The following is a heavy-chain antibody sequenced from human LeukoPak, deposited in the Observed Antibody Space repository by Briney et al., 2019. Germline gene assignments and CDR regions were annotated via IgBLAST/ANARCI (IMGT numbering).Heavy chain of an antibody. V-gene: IGHV3-23*01. D-gene: IGHD6-13*01. CDR1: GFTFSSYA. CDR2: ISGSGGST. Sequence: GGSLRLSCAASGFTFSSYAMSWVRQAPGKGLEWVSAISGSGGSTYYADSVKGRFIISRDNSKNTLYLQMNSLRAEDTAVYYCAKDVASYSSSWYYFDYWGQGTLVTVSS. CDR3: AKDVASYSSSWYYFDY. J-gene: IGHJ4*02.